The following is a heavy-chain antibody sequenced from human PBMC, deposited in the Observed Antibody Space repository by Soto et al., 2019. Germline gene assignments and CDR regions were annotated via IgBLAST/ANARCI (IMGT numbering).Heavy chain of an antibody. V-gene: IGHV3-74*01. J-gene: IGHJ4*02. CDR2: IDHDGHT. CDR3: VRDSHGDY. CDR1: GFTFSNYW. Sequence: EVQLVESGGGLVQPGGSLRLSCAGSGFTFSNYWMHWVRQAPGKGLEWVSRIDHDGHTDYVDSVRGRFTMSRDNAENTLYRQMNSLRPEDTAVYYCVRDSHGDYWGQGTLVNVSS.